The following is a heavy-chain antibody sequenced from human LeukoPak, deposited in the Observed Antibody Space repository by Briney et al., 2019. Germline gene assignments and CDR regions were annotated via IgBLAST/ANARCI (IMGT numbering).Heavy chain of an antibody. V-gene: IGHV4-4*07. Sequence: SETLSLTCTVSGGSISSYYWSWIRQPAGKGLEWIGRIYTSGSTNYNPSLKSRVTMSVDTSKNQFSLKLSSVTAADTAVYYCARGGSSSSLHYYHYYMDVWGKGTTVTVSS. CDR2: IYTSGST. CDR3: ARGGSSSSLHYYHYYMDV. J-gene: IGHJ6*03. D-gene: IGHD6-6*01. CDR1: GGSISSYY.